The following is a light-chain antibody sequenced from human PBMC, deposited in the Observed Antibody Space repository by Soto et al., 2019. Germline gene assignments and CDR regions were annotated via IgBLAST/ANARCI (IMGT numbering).Light chain of an antibody. CDR3: SSYTSTSTL. J-gene: IGLJ1*01. V-gene: IGLV2-14*01. CDR2: DVT. CDR1: SSDVGGYKY. Sequence: QSALTQPASVSGSPGQSITISCTGTSSDVGGYKYVSWYQLHPGTAPKLVIYDVTNRPSGVSNRFSCSKSGNTASLTISGLQAEDEADYFCSSYTSTSTLFGTGTKVTVL.